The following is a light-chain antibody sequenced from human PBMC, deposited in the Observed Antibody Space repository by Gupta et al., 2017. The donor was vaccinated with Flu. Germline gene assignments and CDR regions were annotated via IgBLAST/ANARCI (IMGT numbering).Light chain of an antibody. Sequence: TVNHSCARSGDNVASQYGQWYQQHPGRAPSTLIYDVNQMPSWVPDRFSGSFDRSSNSASLTIAGLKPEDEANDCCQSYDDITYVFGTGTKVTVL. CDR2: DVN. J-gene: IGLJ1*01. CDR3: QSYDDITYV. CDR1: GDNVASQY. V-gene: IGLV6-57*03.